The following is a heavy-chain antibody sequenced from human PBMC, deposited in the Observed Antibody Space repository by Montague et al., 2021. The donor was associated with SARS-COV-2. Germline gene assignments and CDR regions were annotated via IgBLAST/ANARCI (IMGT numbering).Heavy chain of an antibody. V-gene: IGHV6-1*01. CDR1: GDSVSRNSAG. Sequence: CAISGDSVSRNSAGRNWIRQTSSRGLEWLRRTYYRSKWYNDYAVSVKSRITINPDTSKNQISLQLNSVTPEDTAVYYCARTSASSDYWGQGTLVTVSS. CDR2: TYYRSKWYN. D-gene: IGHD1-26*01. CDR3: ARTSASSDY. J-gene: IGHJ4*02.